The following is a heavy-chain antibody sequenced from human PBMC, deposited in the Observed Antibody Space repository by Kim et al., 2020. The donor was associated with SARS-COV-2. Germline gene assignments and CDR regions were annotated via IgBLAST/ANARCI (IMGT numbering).Heavy chain of an antibody. V-gene: IGHV4-34*01. D-gene: IGHD1-26*01. CDR3: ARGRYSGSYRNWFDP. J-gene: IGHJ5*02. Sequence: SETLSLTCAVYGGSFSGYYWSWIRQPPGKGLEWIGEINHSGSTNYNPSLKSRVTISVDTSKNQFSLKLSSVTAADTAVYYCARGRYSGSYRNWFDPWGQGTLVTVSS. CDR2: INHSGST. CDR1: GGSFSGYY.